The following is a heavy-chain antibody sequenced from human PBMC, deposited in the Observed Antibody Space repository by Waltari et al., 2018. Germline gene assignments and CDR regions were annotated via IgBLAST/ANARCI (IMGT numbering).Heavy chain of an antibody. Sequence: HVQLVQSGAEVKKLGASVKVSCKASGYTFTGYYLHWVRHASGQGLEWMGWINPSFGNTKYAEKFQGRVTMTRDTSINTAYMELTRLRSDDTAVYYCATHQLLHNYNSYYMDVWGNGTTVTVSS. V-gene: IGHV1-2*02. CDR3: ATHQLLHNYNSYYMDV. J-gene: IGHJ6*03. D-gene: IGHD2-2*01. CDR2: INPSFGNT. CDR1: GYTFTGYY.